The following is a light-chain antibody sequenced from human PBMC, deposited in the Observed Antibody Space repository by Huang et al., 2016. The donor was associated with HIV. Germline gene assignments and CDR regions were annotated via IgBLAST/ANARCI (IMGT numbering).Light chain of an antibody. CDR3: QQYGDWPRT. V-gene: IGKV3-15*01. CDR2: GAS. Sequence: VMTQSPASLPVSPGDRATLFCRARQNINNNLAWYQKRPGQAPTLLIYGASTRATGVPTRFSGSGSGTNCTLTISNLQSEDFAVYYCQQYGDWPRTFGQGTKVEV. CDR1: QNINNN. J-gene: IGKJ1*01.